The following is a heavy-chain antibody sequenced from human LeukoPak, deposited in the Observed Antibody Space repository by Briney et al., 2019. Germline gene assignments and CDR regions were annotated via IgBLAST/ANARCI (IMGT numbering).Heavy chain of an antibody. D-gene: IGHD3-9*01. CDR3: ARTDILTGYHDY. J-gene: IGHJ4*02. CDR1: GGSFSGYY. Sequence: SETLSLTCAVYGGSFSGYYWSWIRQPPGKGLEWIGEINHSGSTNYNPSLKSRVTISVDTSKNQFSLKLSSVTAADTAVYYCARTDILTGYHDYWGQGTLVTVSS. CDR2: INHSGST. V-gene: IGHV4-34*01.